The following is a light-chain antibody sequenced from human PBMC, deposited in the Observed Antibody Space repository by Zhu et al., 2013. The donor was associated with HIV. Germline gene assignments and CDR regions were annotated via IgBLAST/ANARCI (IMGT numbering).Light chain of an antibody. CDR2: DAS. CDR3: LHYNSYPWT. Sequence: DIQMTQSPSSLSASVGDRVTITCRASQSIRTYLNWYQQKPGKAPNLLIYDASSLEAGVPSRFSGSGSGTEFSLTISSLQAEDFATYYCLHYNSYPWTFGQGTKVEIK. J-gene: IGKJ1*01. V-gene: IGKV1-17*01. CDR1: QSIRTY.